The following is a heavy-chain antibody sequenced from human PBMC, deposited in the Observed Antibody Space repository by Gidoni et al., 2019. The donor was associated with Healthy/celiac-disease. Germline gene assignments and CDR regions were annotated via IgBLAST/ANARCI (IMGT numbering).Heavy chain of an antibody. V-gene: IGHV3-30*18. J-gene: IGHJ6*02. D-gene: IGHD2-15*01. CDR1: GFTFSSYG. CDR2: ISYDGSNK. CDR3: AKDFWCSGGSCYSAHSYYYGMDV. Sequence: QVQLVESGGGVVQPGRSLRLSCAASGFTFSSYGMHWVRQAPGKGLEWVAVISYDGSNKYYADSVKGRFTISRDNSKNTLYLQMNSLRAEDTAVYYCAKDFWCSGGSCYSAHSYYYGMDVWGQGTTVTVSS.